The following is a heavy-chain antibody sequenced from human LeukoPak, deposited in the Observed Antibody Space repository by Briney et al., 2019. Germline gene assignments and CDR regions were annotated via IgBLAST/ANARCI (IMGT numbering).Heavy chain of an antibody. D-gene: IGHD2-2*01. J-gene: IGHJ4*02. CDR3: ARDRGDASSTYFDY. Sequence: PGRSLRLSCAASGFTFSSYAMHWVRQAPGKGLEWVAVISYDGSNKYYADSVKGRFTISRDNSKNTLYLQMNSLRAEDTAVYYCARDRGDASSTYFDYWGQGTLVTVSS. CDR1: GFTFSSYA. CDR2: ISYDGSNK. V-gene: IGHV3-30*14.